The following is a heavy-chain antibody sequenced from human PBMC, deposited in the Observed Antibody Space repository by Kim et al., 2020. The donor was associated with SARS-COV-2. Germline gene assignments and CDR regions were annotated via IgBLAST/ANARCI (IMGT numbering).Heavy chain of an antibody. CDR1: GGSISSSSYY. V-gene: IGHV4-39*01. CDR3: ARWGMATIYFVRADLGSRKFDI. D-gene: IGHD5-12*01. Sequence: SETLSLTCTVSGGSISSSSYYWGWIRQPPGKGLEWIGSIYYSGSTYYNPSLKSRVTISVDTSKNQFSLKLSSVTAADTAVYYCARWGMATIYFVRADLGSRKFDIWGQGTMVTVSS. J-gene: IGHJ3*02. CDR2: IYYSGST.